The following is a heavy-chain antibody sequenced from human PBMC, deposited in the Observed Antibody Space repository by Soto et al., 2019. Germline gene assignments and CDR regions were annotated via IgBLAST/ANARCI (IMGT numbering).Heavy chain of an antibody. CDR1: GFTFSSYA. V-gene: IGHV3-30-3*01. Sequence: QVQLVESGGGVVQPGRSLRLSCAASGFTFSSYAMHWVRQAPGKGLEWVAVISYDGSNKYYADSVKGRFTISRVNSKNTLYLQMNSLRAEDTAVYYCARDFTVTTGGASYFDYWGQGTLVTVSS. J-gene: IGHJ4*02. D-gene: IGHD4-17*01. CDR3: ARDFTVTTGGASYFDY. CDR2: ISYDGSNK.